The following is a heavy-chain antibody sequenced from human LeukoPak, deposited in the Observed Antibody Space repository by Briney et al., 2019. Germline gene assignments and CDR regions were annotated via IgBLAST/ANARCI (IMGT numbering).Heavy chain of an antibody. CDR1: GGSISSSNW. D-gene: IGHD3-22*01. J-gene: IGHJ4*02. CDR2: IYHSGST. Sequence: PSGTLSLTCAVSGGSISSSNWWSWVRQPPGKGLEWIGEIYHSGSTNYNPSLKSRVTISVDKSKNQFSLKLSSVTAADTAVYYCASLHGYYDSSGYSDYRGQGTLVTVSS. CDR3: ASLHGYYDSSGYSDY. V-gene: IGHV4-4*02.